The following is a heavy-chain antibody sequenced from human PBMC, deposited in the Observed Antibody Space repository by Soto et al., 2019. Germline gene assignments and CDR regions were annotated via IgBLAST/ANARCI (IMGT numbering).Heavy chain of an antibody. Sequence: GGSVRLSCAGSGVAFSNAWINWVRHVPGKGLEWVGRIKSKALGGTTDFAAPVRGRFAITRDDSRNVAYMQMNSLYTEDTAVYYCTTDSYSTMIEVRFDYWGHGTLVTVSS. J-gene: IGHJ4*01. CDR2: IKSKALGGTT. D-gene: IGHD3-22*01. V-gene: IGHV3-15*07. CDR1: GVAFSNAW. CDR3: TTDSYSTMIEVRFDY.